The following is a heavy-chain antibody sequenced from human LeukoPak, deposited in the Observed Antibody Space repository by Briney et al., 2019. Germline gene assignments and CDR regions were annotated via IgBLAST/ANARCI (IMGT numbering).Heavy chain of an antibody. V-gene: IGHV3-23*01. CDR3: AKRGPNYYYYGMDV. CDR1: GFTFSDYY. Sequence: GGSLRLSCAASGFTFSDYYMSWIRQAPGKGLEWVSAISGSGGSTYYADSVKGRFTISRDNSKNTLYLQMNSLRAEDTAVYYCAKRGPNYYYYGMDVWGQGTTVTVSS. CDR2: ISGSGGST. J-gene: IGHJ6*02.